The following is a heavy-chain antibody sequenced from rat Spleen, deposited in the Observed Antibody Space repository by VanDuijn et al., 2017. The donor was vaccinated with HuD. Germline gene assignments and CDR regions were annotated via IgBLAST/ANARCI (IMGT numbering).Heavy chain of an antibody. CDR3: ARRTYYYGGDVMDA. CDR2: INTGGGNP. CDR1: GFTFSDYN. D-gene: IGHD1-12*02. Sequence: EVQLVETGGGLVRPGRSLKLSCVASGFTFSDYNMAWVRRTPTRGLEWVASINTGGGNPYYRDSAKGRFTISRDNAKNTLYLQMDSLRSEDTATYYCARRTYYYGGDVMDAWGQGASVTVSS. J-gene: IGHJ4*01. V-gene: IGHV5-25*01.